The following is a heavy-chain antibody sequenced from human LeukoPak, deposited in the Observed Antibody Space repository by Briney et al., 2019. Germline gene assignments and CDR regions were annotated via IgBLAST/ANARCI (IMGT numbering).Heavy chain of an antibody. CDR2: IYYSGST. Sequence: SETLSLTRTVSGGSISSSSYYWGWIRQPPGKGLEWIGSIYYSGSTYYNPSLKSRVTISVDTSKNQFSLKLSSVTAADTAVYYCARQRLRSGMDVWGQGTTVTVSS. CDR1: GGSISSSSYY. J-gene: IGHJ6*02. CDR3: ARQRLRSGMDV. V-gene: IGHV4-39*01. D-gene: IGHD5-12*01.